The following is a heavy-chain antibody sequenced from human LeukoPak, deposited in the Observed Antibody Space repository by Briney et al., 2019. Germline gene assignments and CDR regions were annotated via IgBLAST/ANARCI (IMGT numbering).Heavy chain of an antibody. CDR3: TTDYQPMIVGAIGGFDY. CDR1: GFTFSNAW. J-gene: IGHJ4*02. Sequence: SGGSLRLSCAASGFTFSNAWMSWVRQAPGKGLEWVGRIKSKTDGGTTEYAAPVKGRFTISRDDSKNTLYLQMNSLKTEDTAVYYCTTDYQPMIVGAIGGFDYWGQGTLVTVSS. V-gene: IGHV3-15*01. D-gene: IGHD1-26*01. CDR2: IKSKTDGGTT.